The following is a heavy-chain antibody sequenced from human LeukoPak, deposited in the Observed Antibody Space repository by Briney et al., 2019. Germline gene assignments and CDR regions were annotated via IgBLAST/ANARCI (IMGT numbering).Heavy chain of an antibody. V-gene: IGHV3-48*03. CDR1: GFNFRSNE. Sequence: GASLRLSCAASGFNFRSNEMNWVRQAPGKGLEWVSYISNTDETRTYADSVKGRFTISRDNAKNSLHLEMNSLRAEDTAVYYCAREIVSAVAGNFDYWGQGTLVTVSS. J-gene: IGHJ4*02. CDR2: ISNTDETR. CDR3: AREIVSAVAGNFDY. D-gene: IGHD6-19*01.